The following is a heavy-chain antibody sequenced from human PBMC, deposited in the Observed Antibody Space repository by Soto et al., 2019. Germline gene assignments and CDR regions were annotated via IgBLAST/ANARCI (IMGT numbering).Heavy chain of an antibody. Sequence: SETLSLPCPFSGGSISSYYVSWILQSAGKGLEWIGRIDTSGTTNYNPSLKSRVTMSVDAPKNHFSLNLSSVTAADTAVYYCARGPSGYVYYHGMDVWGQGTTVTVSS. V-gene: IGHV4-4*07. D-gene: IGHD3-22*01. CDR3: ARGPSGYVYYHGMDV. CDR1: GGSISSYY. J-gene: IGHJ6*02. CDR2: IDTSGTT.